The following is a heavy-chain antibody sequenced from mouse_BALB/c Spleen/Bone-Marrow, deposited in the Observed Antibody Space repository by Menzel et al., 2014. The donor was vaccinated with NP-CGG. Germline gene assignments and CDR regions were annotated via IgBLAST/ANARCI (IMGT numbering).Heavy chain of an antibody. J-gene: IGHJ4*01. V-gene: IGHV2-2*01. Sequence: QVQLQQSGPGVVQPSQSLSITCTVSGFSLTTYDVVWVRQSPGKGLEWLGVIWSGGSTDYNAAFISRLSINKDDSKSQVFFKMNNLQAYDTAIYYCARRNGNFRYYAMDYWGQGTSVTVSS. D-gene: IGHD2-1*01. CDR1: GFSLTTYD. CDR2: IWSGGST. CDR3: ARRNGNFRYYAMDY.